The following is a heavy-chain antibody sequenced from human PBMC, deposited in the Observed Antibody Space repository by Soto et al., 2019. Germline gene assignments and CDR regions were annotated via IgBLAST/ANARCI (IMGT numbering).Heavy chain of an antibody. J-gene: IGHJ3*02. CDR2: IIPIFGTA. CDR1: GGTFSSYA. V-gene: IGHV1-69*13. D-gene: IGHD1-26*01. Sequence: SVKVSCKASGGTFSSYAISWVRQAPGQGLEWMGGIIPIFGTANYAQKFQGRVTITADESTSTAYMELSSLRSEDTAVYYCARGIVGATLAFDIWGQGTMVTVPS. CDR3: ARGIVGATLAFDI.